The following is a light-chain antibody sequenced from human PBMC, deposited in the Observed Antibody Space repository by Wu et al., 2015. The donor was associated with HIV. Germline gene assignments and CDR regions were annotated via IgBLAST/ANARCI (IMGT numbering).Light chain of an antibody. Sequence: IRITQSPSSLSASTGDRVTITCRASPGIGTSLAWYQQKPGQASKLLIYDASTLQSGVPSRFSGSGSGTDFTLTIGCLQSEDFATYYCQQYSISPPTFGQGTKVEIK. J-gene: IGKJ1*01. CDR2: DAS. CDR1: PGIGTS. CDR3: QQYSISPPT. V-gene: IGKV1-8*01.